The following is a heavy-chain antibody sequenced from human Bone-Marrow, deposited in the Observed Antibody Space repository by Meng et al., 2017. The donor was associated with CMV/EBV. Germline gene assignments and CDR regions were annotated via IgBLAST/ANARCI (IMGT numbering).Heavy chain of an antibody. CDR2: IIPILGIA. V-gene: IGHV1-69*10. CDR3: ASAVIAARPEIRGMDV. CDR1: GYTFTSYG. J-gene: IGHJ6*02. D-gene: IGHD6-6*01. Sequence: SVKVSCKASGYTFTSYGISWVRQAPGQGLEWMGGIIPILGIANYAQKFQGRVTITADKSTSTAYMELSSLRSEDTAVYYCASAVIAARPEIRGMDVWGQGTTVTVSS.